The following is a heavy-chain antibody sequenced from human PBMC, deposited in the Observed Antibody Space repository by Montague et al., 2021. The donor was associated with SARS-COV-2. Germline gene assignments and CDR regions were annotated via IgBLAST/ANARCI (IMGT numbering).Heavy chain of an antibody. CDR1: GDSITNNYY. CDR3: ARADRRSPDTTHLYYYKGMDL. Sequence: SETLSLTCTVSGDSITNNYYWGWIRQPPGKGLEWIGTIYHSGTTYYNPSLKRRVTISVDTSNNQFSLKLTSVTAADTAVYFCARADRRSPDTTHLYYYKGMDLWGQGTTVTVSS. J-gene: IGHJ6*02. CDR2: IYHSGTT. D-gene: IGHD2-15*01. V-gene: IGHV4-38-2*02.